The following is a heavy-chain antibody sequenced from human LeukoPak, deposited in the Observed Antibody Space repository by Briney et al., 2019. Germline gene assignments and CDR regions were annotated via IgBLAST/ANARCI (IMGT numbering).Heavy chain of an antibody. CDR1: GGSFSGYY. V-gene: IGHV4-34*01. D-gene: IGHD3-10*01. CDR2: INHSGST. CDR3: AKSNGYGLVDI. Sequence: SETLSVTCAVYGGSFSGYYWSWIRQPPGKGLEWIGEINHSGSTNYNPSLKSRVTISVDTSKNQFSLKLTSVTAADTAVYYCAKSNGYGLVDIWGQGTMVTVSS. J-gene: IGHJ3*02.